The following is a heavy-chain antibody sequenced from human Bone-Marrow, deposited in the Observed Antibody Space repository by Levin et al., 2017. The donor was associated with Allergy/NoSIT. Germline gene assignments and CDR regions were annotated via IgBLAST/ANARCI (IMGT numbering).Heavy chain of an antibody. J-gene: IGHJ4*02. D-gene: IGHD5-12*01. CDR1: GFAFGSYA. Sequence: HAGGSLRLSCVASGFAFGSYAMNWVRQAPGKGLEWVAMISGSGGAATHYADSVKGRFTVSRDNAQNTLHLRMDSLRADDTALYFCAKASGYGFGKVKFDFWGRGTLVTVSS. CDR3: AKASGYGFGKVKFDF. V-gene: IGHV3-23*01. CDR2: ISGSGGAAT.